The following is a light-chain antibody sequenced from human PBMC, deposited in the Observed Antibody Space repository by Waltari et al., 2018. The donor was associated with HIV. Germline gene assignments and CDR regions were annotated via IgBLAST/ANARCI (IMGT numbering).Light chain of an antibody. J-gene: IGKJ1*01. CDR3: LQYNSFPRT. CDR2: VAS. V-gene: IGKV1-27*01. CDR1: QASSNY. Sequence: DIQMTQSPSSPSASVGDRVTITCRASQASSNYLAWYQQKPGEVPKLLIYVASTLQSGVPSRFSGSGSGTEFTLTVSSLQPEDFATYFCLQYNSFPRTFGQGTKVEIK.